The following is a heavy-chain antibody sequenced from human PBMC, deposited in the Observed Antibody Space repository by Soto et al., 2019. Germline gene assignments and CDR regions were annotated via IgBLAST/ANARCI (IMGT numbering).Heavy chain of an antibody. D-gene: IGHD2-15*01. CDR1: GYSFTSYW. CDR2: IDPSDSYT. V-gene: IGHV5-10-1*01. Sequence: GESLKISCKGSGYSFTSYWISWVRQMPGKGLEGMGRIDPSDSYTNYSPSFQGHVTISADQSISTAYLQWSSLKASDTAMYYCPGCCREVYNYGVDVWGQGTMVTASS. J-gene: IGHJ6*02. CDR3: PGCCREVYNYGVDV.